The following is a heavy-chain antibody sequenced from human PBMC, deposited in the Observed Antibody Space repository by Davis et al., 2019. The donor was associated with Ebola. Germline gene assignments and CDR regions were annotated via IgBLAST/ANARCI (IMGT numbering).Heavy chain of an antibody. CDR1: GGSISSYH. CDR2: IYSNGIT. J-gene: IGHJ2*01. D-gene: IGHD6-6*01. Sequence: SETLSLTCTVSGGSISSYHWSWIRQPAGKGLEWIGRIYSNGITTYNSSLKSRVTMSVDTSRNHFSLELDSVTAADTAVYFCARLSGLFSSSSGALYFDLWGRGTLVSVSS. CDR3: ARLSGLFSSSSGALYFDL. V-gene: IGHV4-4*07.